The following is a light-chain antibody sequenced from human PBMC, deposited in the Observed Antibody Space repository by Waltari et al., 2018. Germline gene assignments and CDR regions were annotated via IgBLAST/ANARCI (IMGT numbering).Light chain of an antibody. CDR3: NSYTVSSSWV. V-gene: IGLV2-11*01. CDR1: Y. CDR2: DVS. J-gene: IGLJ3*02. Sequence: YVCLYQQHPGKAPKLMIYDVSQRRAGFPGRFSGSKSGNTASLTISGLQAEDEADDYCNSYTVSSSWVFGGGTKVTVL.